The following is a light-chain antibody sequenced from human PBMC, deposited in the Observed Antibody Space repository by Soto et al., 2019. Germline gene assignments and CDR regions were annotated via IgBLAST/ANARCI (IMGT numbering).Light chain of an antibody. J-gene: IGLJ1*01. CDR1: STDIGAYNY. V-gene: IGLV2-14*03. Sequence: QSVLTQPASVSGSPGQSITISCAGTSTDIGAYNYVSWYQHHPGKAPKLMIYDVSNRPSGVSNRFSASKSGNTASLTISGLQAEDEADYYCSSYTSSTTYVFGTGTKVTVL. CDR2: DVS. CDR3: SSYTSSTTYV.